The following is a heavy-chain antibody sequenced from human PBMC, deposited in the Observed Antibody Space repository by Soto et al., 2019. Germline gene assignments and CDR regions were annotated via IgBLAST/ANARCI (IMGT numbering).Heavy chain of an antibody. V-gene: IGHV4-31*03. CDR1: GGSISSDAYY. Sequence: SETLSLTCTVSGGSISSDAYYWSWIRQQPGKGLEWIGYIHYSGSTKYNPSLKSRVIISVDTSKNQFYMKLSSVTAADTAVYYCARARVGTNSHNYYYMDVWGKGTTVTVSS. J-gene: IGHJ6*03. D-gene: IGHD1-26*01. CDR2: IHYSGST. CDR3: ARARVGTNSHNYYYMDV.